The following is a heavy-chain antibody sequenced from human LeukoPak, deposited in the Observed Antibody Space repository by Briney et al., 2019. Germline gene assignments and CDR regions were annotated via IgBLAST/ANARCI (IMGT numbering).Heavy chain of an antibody. Sequence: PGGSLRLSCAASGFTFSDYYMSWIRQAPGKGLEWVSYITSSSSYTNYAESVKGRFTISRDNAKTSLYLQMNSLRAEDTAVYYCARGPVDRVATIAWCFDLWGRGTLVTVSS. CDR2: ITSSSSYT. V-gene: IGHV3-11*06. J-gene: IGHJ2*01. D-gene: IGHD5-12*01. CDR3: ARGPVDRVATIAWCFDL. CDR1: GFTFSDYY.